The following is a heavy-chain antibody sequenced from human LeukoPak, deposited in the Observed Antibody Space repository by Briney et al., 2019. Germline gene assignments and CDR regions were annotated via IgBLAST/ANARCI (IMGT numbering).Heavy chain of an antibody. Sequence: PSETLSLTCTVSGGSISSYYWSWIRQPPGKGLEWIGYIYYSGSTKYNPSLKSRLTMSVDTSKNEFSLRLSSVTAADTAVYYCARLHTGYSSGWYRYWGQGTLVTVSS. J-gene: IGHJ4*02. V-gene: IGHV4-59*12. CDR1: GGSISSYY. D-gene: IGHD6-19*01. CDR3: ARLHTGYSSGWYRY. CDR2: IYYSGST.